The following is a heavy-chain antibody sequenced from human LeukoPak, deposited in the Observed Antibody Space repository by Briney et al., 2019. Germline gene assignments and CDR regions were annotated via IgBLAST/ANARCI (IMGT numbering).Heavy chain of an antibody. J-gene: IGHJ3*01. Sequence: GGSLRLSCAASGFTFSSYAMSWVRQAPGKGLEWVSAISTSGDRTYYADSVKGRFTISRDSSKNTLYMQMNSLRAEDTPVYYCAKDYLGSSYAFDVWGQGTMVTVSS. CDR3: AKDYLGSSYAFDV. CDR1: GFTFSSYA. CDR2: ISTSGDRT. D-gene: IGHD6-13*01. V-gene: IGHV3-23*01.